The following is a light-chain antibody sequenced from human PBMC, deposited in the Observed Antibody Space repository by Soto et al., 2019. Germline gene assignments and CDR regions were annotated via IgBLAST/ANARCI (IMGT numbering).Light chain of an antibody. J-gene: IGKJ1*01. Sequence: FVLTQSPGTLSFSPGERATLSCRASQSVSSSYLALYQQKPGQAPRLLIYGASSRATGIPDRFSGSGSGTDFTLTISRLEPEDFAVYYCQQYGSSRWTFGQGTKV. CDR1: QSVSSSY. CDR3: QQYGSSRWT. CDR2: GAS. V-gene: IGKV3-20*01.